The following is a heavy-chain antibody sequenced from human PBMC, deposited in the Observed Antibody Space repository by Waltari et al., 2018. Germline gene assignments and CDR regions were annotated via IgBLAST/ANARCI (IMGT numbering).Heavy chain of an antibody. CDR1: GYTFTSYD. V-gene: IGHV1-8*03. CDR3: ARDQAGGNYWYFDL. D-gene: IGHD3-16*01. J-gene: IGHJ2*01. Sequence: QVQLVQSGAEVKKPGASVKVSCKASGYTFTSYDINWVRQATGQGLEWMGWMNPNSGNTGYAQKFQGRVTITADKSTSTAYMELSSLRSEDTAVYYCARDQAGGNYWYFDLWGRGTLVTVSS. CDR2: MNPNSGNT.